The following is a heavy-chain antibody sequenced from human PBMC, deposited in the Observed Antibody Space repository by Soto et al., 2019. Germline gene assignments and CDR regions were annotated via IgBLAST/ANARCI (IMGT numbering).Heavy chain of an antibody. J-gene: IGHJ6*02. CDR3: ASHCGGDCYSRSPPYYYYGMDV. V-gene: IGHV1-69*12. CDR1: GGTFSSYA. D-gene: IGHD2-21*02. CDR2: IIPIFGTA. Sequence: QVQLVQSGAEVKKPGSSVKVSCKASGGTFSSYAISWVRQAPGQGLEWMGGIIPIFGTADYAQKFQGRVRITADESTSTADMELSSLRSEDTAVYYCASHCGGDCYSRSPPYYYYGMDVWGQGTTVTVSS.